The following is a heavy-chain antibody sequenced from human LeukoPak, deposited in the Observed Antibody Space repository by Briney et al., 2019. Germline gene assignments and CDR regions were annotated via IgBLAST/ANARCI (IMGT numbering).Heavy chain of an antibody. J-gene: IGHJ4*02. CDR2: ISYDGSNK. CDR1: GFTFSSYA. CDR3: ARDKDEALDY. V-gene: IGHV3-30-3*01. Sequence: PGGSLRLSCAASGFTFSSYAMHWVRKAPGKGLEWVAVISYDGSNKYYADSVKGRFTISRDNSKNTLYLQMNSLRAEDTAVYYCARDKDEALDYWGQGTLVTVSS.